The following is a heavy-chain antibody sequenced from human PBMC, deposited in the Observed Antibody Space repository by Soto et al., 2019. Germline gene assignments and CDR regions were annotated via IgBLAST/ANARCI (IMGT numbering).Heavy chain of an antibody. V-gene: IGHV3-23*01. CDR3: AKNMAGPADWFDP. CDR1: GFTFSDFA. Sequence: GGSLRLSCAASGFTFSDFAMTWVRQAPGKGLEWVSTLSYTNTNSYYANSVKGRFSISRDNSKKMLYLEMNSLRAEDTAIYYCAKNMAGPADWFDPWGQGTLVTVSS. CDR2: LSYTNTNS. J-gene: IGHJ5*02. D-gene: IGHD3-10*01.